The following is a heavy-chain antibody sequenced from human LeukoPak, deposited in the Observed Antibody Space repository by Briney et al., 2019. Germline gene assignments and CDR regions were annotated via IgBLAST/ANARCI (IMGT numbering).Heavy chain of an antibody. V-gene: IGHV1-18*04. CDR3: ARVRFGVDYYYMDV. Sequence: ASIKVSCKASGYTFTDYYIHWVRQAPGQGLEWMGWISAYNGNTNYAQKLQGRVTMTTDTSTSTAYMELRSLRSDDTAVYYCARVRFGVDYYYMDVWGKGTTVTISS. CDR1: GYTFTDYY. J-gene: IGHJ6*03. D-gene: IGHD3-10*01. CDR2: ISAYNGNT.